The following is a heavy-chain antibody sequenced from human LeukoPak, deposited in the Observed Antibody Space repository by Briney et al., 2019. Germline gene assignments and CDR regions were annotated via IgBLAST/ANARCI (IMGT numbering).Heavy chain of an antibody. D-gene: IGHD2-2*01. CDR1: GFTFSSYG. Sequence: GGSLRLSCAASGFTFSSYGMHWVRQAPGKGLEWVAVISYDGSNEYYADSVKGRFTISRDNSKNTLYLQMNSLRAEDTAVYYCAKFSSAITPHDSFDIWGQGTMVTVSS. J-gene: IGHJ3*02. CDR2: ISYDGSNE. V-gene: IGHV3-30*18. CDR3: AKFSSAITPHDSFDI.